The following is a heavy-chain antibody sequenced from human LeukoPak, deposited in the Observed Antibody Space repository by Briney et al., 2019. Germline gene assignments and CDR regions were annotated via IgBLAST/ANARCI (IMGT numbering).Heavy chain of an antibody. CDR3: ARDLSSWTFSGFDI. V-gene: IGHV3-11*04. Sequence: GGSLRLSCAASGFTFSDYYMSWIRQAPGEGLEWVSYISSSGSTIYYADSVKGRFTISTDNAKNSLYLQMNSLRAEDTAVYYCARDLSSWTFSGFDIWGQGTMVTVSS. CDR1: GFTFSDYY. J-gene: IGHJ3*02. D-gene: IGHD6-13*01. CDR2: ISSSGSTI.